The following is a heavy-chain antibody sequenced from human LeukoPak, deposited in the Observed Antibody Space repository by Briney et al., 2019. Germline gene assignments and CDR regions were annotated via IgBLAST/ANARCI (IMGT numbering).Heavy chain of an antibody. J-gene: IGHJ6*03. Sequence: GGSLRLSCAASGFTFSSYWMSWVRQAPGKGLEWVANIKQDGSEKYYVDSVKGRFTISRDNAKNSLYLQMNSLRAEDTAVYYCARVSTTLYYYYYYMDVWGKGTTVTISS. CDR1: GFTFSSYW. CDR3: ARVSTTLYYYYYYMDV. V-gene: IGHV3-7*01. D-gene: IGHD1-1*01. CDR2: IKQDGSEK.